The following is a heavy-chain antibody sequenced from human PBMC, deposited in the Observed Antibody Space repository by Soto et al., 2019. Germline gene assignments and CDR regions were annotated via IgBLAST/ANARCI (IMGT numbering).Heavy chain of an antibody. CDR3: ARAVHTMVQGVRFRVDQ. V-gene: IGHV1-2*02. D-gene: IGHD3-10*01. CDR2: INPNGGGT. Sequence: QVQLVQSGAEMKKPGASVKVSCESSGYTFTAYYIHWVRQAPGHGLEWMGWINPNGGGTKYGQKFQGRVTMTRDTSINTAYMELTRLTSDDTAVYYCARAVHTMVQGVRFRVDQWGQGSLVTISS. CDR1: GYTFTAYY. J-gene: IGHJ4*02.